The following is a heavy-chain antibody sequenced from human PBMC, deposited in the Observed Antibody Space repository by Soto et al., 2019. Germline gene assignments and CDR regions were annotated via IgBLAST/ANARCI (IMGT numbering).Heavy chain of an antibody. D-gene: IGHD1-1*01. CDR3: AKVRPRTTSGYFLDY. J-gene: IGHJ4*02. V-gene: IGHV3-23*01. CDR2: VSASGLNT. CDR1: GFTFSTYA. Sequence: EVQLLESGGKLVQPGGSLTLSCAASGFTFSTYAMAWVRQAPGKALEWVSGVSASGLNTDYADPVKGRFYISRDNSTNPVSLHMTRLRAEYPALYFYAKVRPRTTSGYFLDYWCQGPPVTVSS.